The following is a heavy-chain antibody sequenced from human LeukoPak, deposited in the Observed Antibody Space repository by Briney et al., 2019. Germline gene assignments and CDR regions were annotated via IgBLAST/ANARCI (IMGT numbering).Heavy chain of an antibody. CDR3: ARANSGSSGFDY. Sequence: GGSLRLSCAASGFTFSDHYMDWVSQAPGKGLEWVCRTRNKANSYSTEYAASVKGRFTISRDDSKNSLYLQMNSLKTEDTAVYYCARANSGSSGFDYWGQGTLVTVSS. V-gene: IGHV3-72*01. CDR2: TRNKANSYST. CDR1: GFTFSDHY. D-gene: IGHD1-26*01. J-gene: IGHJ4*02.